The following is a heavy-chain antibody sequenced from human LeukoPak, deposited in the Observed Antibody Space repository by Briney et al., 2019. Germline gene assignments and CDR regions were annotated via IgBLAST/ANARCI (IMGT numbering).Heavy chain of an antibody. CDR2: ISSSSSTI. CDR3: AREKGSSWLGQFDY. D-gene: IGHD6-13*01. Sequence: PGGSLRLSCAASGFIFRSYSMNWVRQAPGKGLEWVSYISSSSSTIYYADSVKGRFTISRDNAKNSLYLQMNSLRAEDTAVYYCAREKGSSWLGQFDYWGQGTLVTASS. J-gene: IGHJ4*02. CDR1: GFIFRSYS. V-gene: IGHV3-48*01.